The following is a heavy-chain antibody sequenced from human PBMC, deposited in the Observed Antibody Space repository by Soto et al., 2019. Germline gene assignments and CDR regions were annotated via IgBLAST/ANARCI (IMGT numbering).Heavy chain of an antibody. CDR1: GYSISSGYY. Sequence: SETLSLTCAVSGYSISSGYYWGWIRQPPGKGLEWIGSIYHSGSTYYNPSLKSRVTISVDTSKNQFSLKLSSVTAADTAVYYCARDHPHGRSGYMWFDPWGQGTLVTVSS. D-gene: IGHD6-19*01. CDR3: ARDHPHGRSGYMWFDP. V-gene: IGHV4-38-2*02. J-gene: IGHJ5*02. CDR2: IYHSGST.